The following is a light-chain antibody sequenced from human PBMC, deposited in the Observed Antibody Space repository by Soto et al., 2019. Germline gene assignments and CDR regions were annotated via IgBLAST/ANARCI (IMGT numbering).Light chain of an antibody. V-gene: IGLV2-14*01. J-gene: IGLJ1*01. CDR1: SSDVGGYNY. Sequence: QSALTQPASVSGSPGQSITISCTGTSSDVGGYNYVSWYQQHPGKAPKLMIYDVSNRPSGVSNRFSGSKSGNTASLTISGLQAEDEHDYYCSSYTSSSTYVFGTGTKVTVL. CDR3: SSYTSSSTYV. CDR2: DVS.